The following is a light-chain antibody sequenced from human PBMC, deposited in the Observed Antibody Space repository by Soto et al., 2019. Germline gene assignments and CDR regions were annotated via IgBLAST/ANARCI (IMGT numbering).Light chain of an antibody. Sequence: QSALTQPPSASGSPGQSVTISCTGTSSDVGGYNYVSWYQQHPGKAPKLMIYEVSKRPSGVPDRFSGSKSGNTASLTVSSLQAEDEADYYCSSYAGSNKVLFGGGTKLTVL. J-gene: IGLJ2*01. CDR3: SSYAGSNKVL. CDR1: SSDVGGYNY. V-gene: IGLV2-8*01. CDR2: EVS.